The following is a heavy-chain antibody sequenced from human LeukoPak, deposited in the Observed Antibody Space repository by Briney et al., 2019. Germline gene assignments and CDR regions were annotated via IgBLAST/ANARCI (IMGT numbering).Heavy chain of an antibody. CDR3: VRGPHYGAYTDYFDY. CDR1: GFTFSRHW. Sequence: GGSLRLSCAASGFTFSRHWMSWVRQAPGKGLEWVATIKQGGSENYYVDPVKGRFAISRDDANNSLYLQMNGLRVEDTALYYCVRGPHYGAYTDYFDYWGQGTLVTVSS. CDR2: IKQGGSEN. V-gene: IGHV3-7*01. D-gene: IGHD4-17*01. J-gene: IGHJ4*02.